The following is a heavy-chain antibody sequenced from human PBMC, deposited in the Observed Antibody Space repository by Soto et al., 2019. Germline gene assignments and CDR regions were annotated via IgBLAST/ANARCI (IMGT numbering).Heavy chain of an antibody. CDR3: ARVDWNNGRDY. V-gene: IGHV3-53*01. J-gene: IGHJ4*02. CDR2: IYSGGST. CDR1: GFTVGNNY. Sequence: EVPLVESGGGLIQPGGSLRLSCAVSGFTVGNNYMSWVRQAPGKGLEWVSVIYSGGSTYYAGSVQGRFTISRDSSKNTVYLQMNSLRVEDTAVYYCARVDWNNGRDYWGQGTLVTVSS. D-gene: IGHD1-1*01.